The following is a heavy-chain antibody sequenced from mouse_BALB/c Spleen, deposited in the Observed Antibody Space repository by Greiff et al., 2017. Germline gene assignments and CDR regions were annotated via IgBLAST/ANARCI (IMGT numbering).Heavy chain of an antibody. Sequence: EVQLVESGPGLVKPSQSLSLTCSVTGYSITSGYYWNWIRQFPGNKLEWMGYISYDGSNNYNPSLKNRISITRDTSKNQFFLKLNSVTTEDTATYYCARYYGHSFDYWGQGTTLTVSS. J-gene: IGHJ2*01. CDR2: ISYDGSN. D-gene: IGHD1-1*02. CDR1: GYSITSGYY. CDR3: ARYYGHSFDY. V-gene: IGHV3-6*02.